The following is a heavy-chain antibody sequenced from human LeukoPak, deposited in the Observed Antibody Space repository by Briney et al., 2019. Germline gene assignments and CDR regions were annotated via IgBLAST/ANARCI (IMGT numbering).Heavy chain of an antibody. V-gene: IGHV1-2*06. CDR1: GYTFTGYY. D-gene: IGHD4-17*01. CDR3: ARGDYGDYAFDP. Sequence: ASVKVSCKASGYTFTGYYMHWVRQALGQGLEWMGRINPNSGGTNYAQKFQGRVTMTRDTSISTAYMELSRLRSDDTAVYYCARGDYGDYAFDPWGQGTLVTVSS. J-gene: IGHJ5*02. CDR2: INPNSGGT.